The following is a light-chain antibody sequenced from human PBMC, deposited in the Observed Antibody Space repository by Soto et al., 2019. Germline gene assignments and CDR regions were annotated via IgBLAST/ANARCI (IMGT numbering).Light chain of an antibody. V-gene: IGLV2-14*02. Sequence: QSALTQPASVSGSPGQSITISCTGTSSDVGSYNLVSWYQQHPGKAPKLLIYGNDERPSGVPDRFSGSKSGTSASLAISGLQSEDEADYYCAAWDDSLNGVLFGGGTKLTVL. CDR3: AAWDDSLNGVL. CDR2: GND. CDR1: SSDVGSYNL. J-gene: IGLJ2*01.